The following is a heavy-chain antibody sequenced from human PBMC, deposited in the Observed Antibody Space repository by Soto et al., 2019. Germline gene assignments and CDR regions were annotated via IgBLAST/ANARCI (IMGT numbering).Heavy chain of an antibody. D-gene: IGHD5-12*01. CDR1: GGSISSYY. J-gene: IGHJ4*02. CDR3: ERHEVANGLAT. Sequence: QVQLQESGPGLVKPSETLSLTCTVSGGSISSYYWSWIRQPPGKGLEWIGFIYYSGSTNYNPSLKRRGTISGDTSKNQFSVKLSSVTAEDTAVYYRERHEVANGLATWGQGTLVTVSS. V-gene: IGHV4-59*08. CDR2: IYYSGST.